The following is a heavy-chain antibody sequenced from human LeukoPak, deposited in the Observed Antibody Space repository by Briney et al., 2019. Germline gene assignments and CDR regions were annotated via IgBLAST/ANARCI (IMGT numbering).Heavy chain of an antibody. D-gene: IGHD2-2*01. V-gene: IGHV6-1*01. CDR2: TYYRSTWYN. CDR1: GDSVSSNSVT. Sequence: SQTLSLTCAISGDSVSSNSVTWNWIRQSPSKGLEWLGRTYYRSTWYNDYAVSVRGRITVNPDTSKNQFSLHLNSVTPEDTAVYYCARRLTQYDCFDPWGQGILVTVSS. CDR3: ARRLTQYDCFDP. J-gene: IGHJ5*02.